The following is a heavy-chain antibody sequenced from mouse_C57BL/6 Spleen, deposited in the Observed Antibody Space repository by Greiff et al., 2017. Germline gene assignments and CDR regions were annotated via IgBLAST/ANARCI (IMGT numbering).Heavy chain of an antibody. V-gene: IGHV5-4*01. CDR3: ARDYSNYEAY. CDR1: GFTFSSYA. Sequence: EVQVVESGGGLVKPGGSLKLSCAASGFTFSSYAMSWVRQTPEKRLEWVATISDGGSYTYYPDNVKGRFTISRDNAKNNLYLQMSHLKSEDTAMYYCARDYSNYEAYWGQGTLVTVSA. J-gene: IGHJ3*01. D-gene: IGHD2-5*01. CDR2: ISDGGSYT.